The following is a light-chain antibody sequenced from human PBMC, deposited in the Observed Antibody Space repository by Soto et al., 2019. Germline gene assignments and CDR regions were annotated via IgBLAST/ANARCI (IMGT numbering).Light chain of an antibody. Sequence: QLVLTQSPSASASLGASVNLTCTLSSGHITYAIAWHQHQPERGPRYLMRLDSAGSHTKGDGIPDRFSGSSSGTEHYLTISSLQSEDEADYYCQTWGTGIVVFGGGTKLTVL. J-gene: IGLJ2*01. V-gene: IGLV4-69*01. CDR3: QTWGTGIVV. CDR2: LDSAGSH. CDR1: SGHITYA.